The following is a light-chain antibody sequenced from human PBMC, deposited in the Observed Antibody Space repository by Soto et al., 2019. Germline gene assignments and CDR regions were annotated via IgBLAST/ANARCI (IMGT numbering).Light chain of an antibody. CDR2: GAS. CDR3: QQYGSSWMYT. Sequence: EIVLTQSPGTLSLSPGERATLSCRASRSVDSSYLAWYQQKPGQAPRLLIHGASSRAAGIPDRFSGSGSGTDFTLTISSLEPEDFAVYYCQQYGSSWMYTFGQGTKLEMK. V-gene: IGKV3-20*01. CDR1: RSVDSSY. J-gene: IGKJ2*01.